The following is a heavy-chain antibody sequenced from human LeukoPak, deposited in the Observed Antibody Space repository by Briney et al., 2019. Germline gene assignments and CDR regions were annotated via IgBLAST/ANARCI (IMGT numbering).Heavy chain of an antibody. J-gene: IGHJ3*02. D-gene: IGHD3-22*01. CDR3: ARPSDYDSSGYYAFDI. CDR1: GGSFSGYY. Sequence: SETLSLTCAVYGGSFSGYYWSWIRQPPGKGLEWIGYIYYSGSTNYNPSLKSRVTISVDTSKNQFSLKLSSVTAADTAVYYCARPSDYDSSGYYAFDIWGQGTMVTVSS. V-gene: IGHV4-59*08. CDR2: IYYSGST.